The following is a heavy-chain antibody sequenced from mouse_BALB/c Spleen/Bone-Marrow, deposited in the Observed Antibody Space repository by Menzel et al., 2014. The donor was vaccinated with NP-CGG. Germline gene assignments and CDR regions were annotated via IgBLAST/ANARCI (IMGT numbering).Heavy chain of an antibody. CDR2: IRNKANGYTT. CDR1: ASTFTDYY. J-gene: IGHJ1*01. D-gene: IGHD1-1*01. Sequence: EVKVVESGGGLVQPGGSLILSCAISASTFTDYYMSWVRQPPGKALEWLGFIRNKANGYTTEYRASEKGRFTIPRDNSQSKLYLQMNTLRDENSATYYYARDKPFYCGGSPYWYFDVWGPGTTVTISS. V-gene: IGHV7-3*02. CDR3: ARDKPFYCGGSPYWYFDV.